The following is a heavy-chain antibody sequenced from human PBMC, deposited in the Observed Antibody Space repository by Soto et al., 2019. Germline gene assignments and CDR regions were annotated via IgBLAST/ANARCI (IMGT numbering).Heavy chain of an antibody. J-gene: IGHJ2*01. V-gene: IGHV4-4*07. CDR1: GGSISSYY. Sequence: QVQLQESGPGLVKPSETLSLTCTVSGGSISSYYWSWIRQPAGKGLEWIGRIYTSGSTNYNPSLKSRFTMSVDTSKNQFSLKLSSVTAADTAVYYCARDRDIVVVPAAIGGWYFDLWGRGTLVTVSS. CDR3: ARDRDIVVVPAAIGGWYFDL. CDR2: IYTSGST. D-gene: IGHD2-2*01.